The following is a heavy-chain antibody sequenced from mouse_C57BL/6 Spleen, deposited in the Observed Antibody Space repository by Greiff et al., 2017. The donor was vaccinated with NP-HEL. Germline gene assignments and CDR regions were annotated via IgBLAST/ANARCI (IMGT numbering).Heavy chain of an antibody. CDR2: INPGSGGT. CDR1: GYAFTNYL. J-gene: IGHJ3*01. Sequence: VQVVESGAELVRPGTSVKVSCKASGYAFTNYLIEWVKQRPGQGLEWIGVINPGSGGTNYNEKFKGKATLTADKSSSTAYMQLSSLTSEDSAVYFCARFSNRFAYWGQGTLVTVSA. CDR3: ARFSNRFAY. D-gene: IGHD2-5*01. V-gene: IGHV1-54*01.